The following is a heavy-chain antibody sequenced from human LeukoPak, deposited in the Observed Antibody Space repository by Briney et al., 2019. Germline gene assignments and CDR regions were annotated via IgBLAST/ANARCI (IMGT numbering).Heavy chain of an antibody. CDR2: IYYSGST. Sequence: KPSETLSLTCTVSGGSISSYYWSWIRQPPGKGLEWIGYIYYSGSTNYNPSLKSRVTISVDTSKNQFSLKLSSVTAADTAVYYCARHFYGDYPFDYWGQGTLVTVSS. J-gene: IGHJ4*02. V-gene: IGHV4-59*08. CDR3: ARHFYGDYPFDY. D-gene: IGHD4-17*01. CDR1: GGSISSYY.